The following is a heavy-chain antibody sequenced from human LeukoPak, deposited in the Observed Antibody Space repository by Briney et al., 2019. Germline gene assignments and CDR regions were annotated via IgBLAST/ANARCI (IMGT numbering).Heavy chain of an antibody. Sequence: PSETLSLTCTVSGGSIRSYYWGWIWQPPGKGLEWIGYIHYSESTKYNPSLKSRVTMSVDTSKNQFSLKLSSVTAADTAVYYCASRSGSFSDALDIWGQGTLVTVSS. V-gene: IGHV4-59*08. CDR3: ASRSGSFSDALDI. CDR2: IHYSEST. CDR1: GGSIRSYY. J-gene: IGHJ3*02. D-gene: IGHD3-10*01.